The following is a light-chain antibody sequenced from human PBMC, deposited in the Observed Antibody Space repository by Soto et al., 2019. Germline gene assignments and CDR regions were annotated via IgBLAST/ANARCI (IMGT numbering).Light chain of an antibody. CDR3: AAWDDSLNGWV. V-gene: IGLV1-44*01. J-gene: IGLJ3*02. CDR1: SSNMGRNA. CDR2: GSV. Sequence: QSVLTQPPSASGTPGQTVTISCSGGSSNMGRNAINWYQQLPGTAPKLLIYGSVKRPSGVPDRFSGSKSGTSASLAISGLHSDDEADYYCAAWDDSLNGWVFGGGTQLTVL.